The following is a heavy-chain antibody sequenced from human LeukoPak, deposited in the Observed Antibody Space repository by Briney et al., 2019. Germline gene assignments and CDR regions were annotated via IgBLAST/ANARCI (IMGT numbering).Heavy chain of an antibody. J-gene: IGHJ3*02. CDR1: GYTFTSYY. V-gene: IGHV1-2*02. D-gene: IGHD3-3*01. CDR2: INPNSGGT. Sequence: ASVKLSCKASGYTFTSYYMHWVRQAPGQGLEWMGWINPNSGGTNYAQKFQGRVTMTRDTSISTAYMELNRLRSDDTAVYYCSTLSITIFGVVPPDAFDIWGQGTMVTVSS. CDR3: STLSITIFGVVPPDAFDI.